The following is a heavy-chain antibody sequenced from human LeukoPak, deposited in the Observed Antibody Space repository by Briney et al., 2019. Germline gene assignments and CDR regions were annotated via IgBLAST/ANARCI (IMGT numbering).Heavy chain of an antibody. CDR2: IFDSGTTNYNPST. V-gene: IGHV4-59*01. J-gene: IGHJ4*02. D-gene: IGHD5-12*01. CDR3: ARGGVTTIAQYDY. Sequence: SETLSLTCTVSGGSIISYFWSWIRQPPGKGPEWIGYIFDSGTTNYNPSTNYNPSLKSRVSVSLGTSKNHFSLKLSSVTAADTAVYFCARGGVTTIAQYDYWGQGILVTVSS. CDR1: GGSIISYF.